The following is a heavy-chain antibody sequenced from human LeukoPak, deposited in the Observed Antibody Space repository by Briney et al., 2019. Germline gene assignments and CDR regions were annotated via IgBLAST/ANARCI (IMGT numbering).Heavy chain of an antibody. J-gene: IGHJ6*02. CDR1: GYTFTSYG. V-gene: IGHV1-18*01. Sequence: GASVKVSCKASGYTFTSYGISWVRQAPGQGLEWMGWISAYNGNTNYAQKLQGRVTMTTDTSTSTAYMELRSLRSDDTAVYYCARVGVRGPTHYYYGMDVWGQGTTVTVSS. D-gene: IGHD3-10*01. CDR2: ISAYNGNT. CDR3: ARVGVRGPTHYYYGMDV.